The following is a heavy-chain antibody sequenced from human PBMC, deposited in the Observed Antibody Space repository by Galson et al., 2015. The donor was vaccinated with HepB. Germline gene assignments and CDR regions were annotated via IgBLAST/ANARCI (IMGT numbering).Heavy chain of an antibody. J-gene: IGHJ4*02. CDR2: IDPSDSYT. D-gene: IGHD3-22*01. Sequence: QSGAEVKKPGESLRISCKGSGYSFTSYWISWVRQMPGKGLEWMGRIDPSDSYTNYSPSFQGHVTISADKSISTAYLQWSSLKASDTAMYYCAMSPYHYDSSGYYTYYFDYWGQGTLVTVSS. CDR1: GYSFTSYW. V-gene: IGHV5-10-1*01. CDR3: AMSPYHYDSSGYYTYYFDY.